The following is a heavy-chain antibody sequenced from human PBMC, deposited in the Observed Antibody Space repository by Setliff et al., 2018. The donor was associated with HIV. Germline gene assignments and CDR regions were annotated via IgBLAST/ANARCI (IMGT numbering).Heavy chain of an antibody. CDR1: GFTFGVYA. CDR3: TRVGGWYAYDY. V-gene: IGHV3-49*04. J-gene: IGHJ4*02. Sequence: GGSLRLSCTTSGFTFGVYAMTWVRQAPGKGLEWVGFIRHKTDGGTTDYATPVKGRFTISRDDSKNTLYLQMNSLKTEDTAVYYCTRVGGWYAYDYWGQGTLVTVSS. D-gene: IGHD6-19*01. CDR2: IRHKTDGGTT.